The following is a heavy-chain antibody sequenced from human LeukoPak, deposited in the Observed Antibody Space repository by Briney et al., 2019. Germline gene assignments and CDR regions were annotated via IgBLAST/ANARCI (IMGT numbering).Heavy chain of an antibody. CDR2: ISSDGATQ. J-gene: IGHJ1*01. CDR1: GFTSDNYG. CDR3: AKGCLGGGNCFFFQH. D-gene: IGHD2-15*01. V-gene: IGHV3-30*18. Sequence: PGRSLRLSCAASGFTSDNYGMHWVRQAPGKGLEWVADISSDGATQYYADSVKGRFTISRDNSKNTLNLQMNSLRPGDTAVYYCAKGCLGGGNCFFFQHWGQGTLVTVSS.